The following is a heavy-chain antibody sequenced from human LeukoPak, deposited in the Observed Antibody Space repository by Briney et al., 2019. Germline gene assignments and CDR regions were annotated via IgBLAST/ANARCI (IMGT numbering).Heavy chain of an antibody. Sequence: KPGGSLRLSCAASGFTFSSYSMTWVRQAPGKGLEWVSSISSSSSYIYYADSVKGRFTISRDNAKNSLYLQMNSLRAEDTAVYYCAKEAGQDYGALDAFDVWGQGTMVTVS. J-gene: IGHJ3*01. CDR1: GFTFSSYS. CDR3: AKEAGQDYGALDAFDV. V-gene: IGHV3-21*01. CDR2: ISSSSSYI. D-gene: IGHD4-17*01.